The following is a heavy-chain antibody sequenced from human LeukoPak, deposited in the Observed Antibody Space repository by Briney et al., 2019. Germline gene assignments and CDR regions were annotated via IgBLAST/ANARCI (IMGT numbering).Heavy chain of an antibody. Sequence: PSETLSLTCTVSGGSISSYYWSWIRQPAGKGLEWIGRIYTSGSTNYNPSLKSRVTMSVDTSKNQFSLKLSSVTAADTAVYYCARSEGGYCSGGSCYSMYYGMDVWGQGTTVTVSS. CDR3: ARSEGGYCSGGSCYSMYYGMDV. V-gene: IGHV4-4*07. D-gene: IGHD2-15*01. CDR1: GGSISSYY. J-gene: IGHJ6*02. CDR2: IYTSGST.